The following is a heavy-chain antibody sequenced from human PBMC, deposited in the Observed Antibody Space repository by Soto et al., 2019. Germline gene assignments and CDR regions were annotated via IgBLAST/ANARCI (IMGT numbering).Heavy chain of an antibody. J-gene: IGHJ1*01. V-gene: IGHV4-39*01. D-gene: IGHD3-22*01. CDR3: ARQVYYYDSSGYSAAEYFQH. CDR2: IYYSGST. CDR1: GGSISSSSYY. Sequence: PSETLSLTCTVSGGSISSSSYYWGWIRQPPGKGLDWIGSIYYSGSTYYNPSLKSRVTISVDTSKNQFSLKLSSVTAADTAVYYCARQVYYYDSSGYSAAEYFQHWGQGTLVTVS.